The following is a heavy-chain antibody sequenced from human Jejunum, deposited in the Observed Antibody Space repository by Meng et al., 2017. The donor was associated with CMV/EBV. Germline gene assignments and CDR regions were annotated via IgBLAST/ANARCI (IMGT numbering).Heavy chain of an antibody. Sequence: SGFPFSSYSMNWVRQAPGKGLEWVANIRQDGGETYYVDSVKGRFTISRDNAKNSLYLQMNSLRAEDTAVYYCASCSTNCLRPFDYWGQGTLVTVSS. CDR3: ASCSTNCLRPFDY. D-gene: IGHD2-2*01. V-gene: IGHV3-7*01. J-gene: IGHJ4*02. CDR1: GFPFSSYS. CDR2: IRQDGGET.